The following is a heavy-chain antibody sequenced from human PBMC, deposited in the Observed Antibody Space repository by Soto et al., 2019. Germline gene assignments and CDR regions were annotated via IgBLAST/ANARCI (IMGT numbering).Heavy chain of an antibody. J-gene: IGHJ6*02. Sequence: PSETLSLTCTVSGGSISSYYWSWIRQPPGKGLEWIGYIYYSGSTNYNPSLKSRVTISVDTSKNQFSLKLSSVTAADTAVYYCARGQKATGKKKYYYYYGMDVWGQGTTVTVS. CDR2: IYYSGST. V-gene: IGHV4-59*01. CDR3: ARGQKATGKKKYYYYYGMDV. D-gene: IGHD5-12*01. CDR1: GGSISSYY.